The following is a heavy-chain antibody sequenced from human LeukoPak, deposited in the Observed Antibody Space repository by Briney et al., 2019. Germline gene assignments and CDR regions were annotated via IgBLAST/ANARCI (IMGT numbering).Heavy chain of an antibody. J-gene: IGHJ3*02. Sequence: PGGSLRLSCAASGFTVSGNYMSWARQAPGKGLEWVSVIYSGANTYYADSVKGRFTISRDNSKNTLYLQMNSLRAEDTAVYYCATPRAFDIWGQGTMITVSS. CDR2: IYSGANT. V-gene: IGHV3-53*01. CDR1: GFTVSGNY. CDR3: ATPRAFDI.